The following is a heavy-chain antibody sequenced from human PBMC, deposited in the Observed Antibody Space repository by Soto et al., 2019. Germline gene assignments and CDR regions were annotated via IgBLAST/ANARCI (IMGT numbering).Heavy chain of an antibody. J-gene: IGHJ4*02. D-gene: IGHD3-22*01. CDR2: ISYDGSNK. V-gene: IGHV3-30*18. Sequence: GGSLRLSCAASGFTFSSYGMHWVRQAPGKGLEWVAVISYDGSNKYYADSVKGRFTISRDNSKNTLYLQMNSLRAEDTAVYYCAKEHYYDSSGYYLFDYWGQGTLVTVSS. CDR3: AKEHYYDSSGYYLFDY. CDR1: GFTFSSYG.